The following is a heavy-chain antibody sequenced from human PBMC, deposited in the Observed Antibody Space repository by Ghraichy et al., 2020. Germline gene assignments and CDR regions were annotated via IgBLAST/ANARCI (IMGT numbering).Heavy chain of an antibody. CDR1: GGSFSGYY. Sequence: SETLSLTCAVYGGSFSGYYWSWIRQPPGKGLEWIGEINHNGSTNYTPSLKSRVTISVDTSKNQFSLKLSSVTAADTAVYYCARLRCSSTSCYFGAYYFDYWGQGTLVTVSS. V-gene: IGHV4-34*01. CDR2: INHNGST. D-gene: IGHD2-2*01. CDR3: ARLRCSSTSCYFGAYYFDY. J-gene: IGHJ4*02.